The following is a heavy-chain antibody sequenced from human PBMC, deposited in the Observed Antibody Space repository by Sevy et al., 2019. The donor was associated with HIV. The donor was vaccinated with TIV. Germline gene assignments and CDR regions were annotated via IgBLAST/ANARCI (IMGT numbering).Heavy chain of an antibody. V-gene: IGHV3-21*01. Sequence: GGSLRLSCAASGFTFSSYSMNWVRQAPGKGLEWVSSISSSSSYIYYADSVKGRFTISRDNAKNSLYLQMNSLRAEDTAVYNCARTSRELSRFDYWGQGTLVTVSS. CDR1: GFTFSSYS. D-gene: IGHD3-10*01. CDR2: ISSSSSYI. CDR3: ARTSRELSRFDY. J-gene: IGHJ4*02.